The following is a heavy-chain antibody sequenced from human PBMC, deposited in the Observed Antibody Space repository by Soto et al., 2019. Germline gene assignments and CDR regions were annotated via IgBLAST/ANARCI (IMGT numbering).Heavy chain of an antibody. J-gene: IGHJ4*02. D-gene: IGHD6-6*01. CDR3: AGDKDAKMPFSSIWPDF. CDR2: ISSGGSTR. V-gene: IGHV3-11*01. CDR1: GCTFSDYY. Sequence: GCLRRSCTASGCTFSDYYMSWIRQAPGKGLEWVSYISSGGSTRYYADSVKGRFTIARDNGKNSLSLQMNSLRAEDTDVYYCAGDKDAKMPFSSIWPDFWGQGTLVTVS.